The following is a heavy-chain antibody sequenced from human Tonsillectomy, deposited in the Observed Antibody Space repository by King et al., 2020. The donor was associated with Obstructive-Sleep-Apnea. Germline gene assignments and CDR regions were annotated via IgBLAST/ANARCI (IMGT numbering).Heavy chain of an antibody. Sequence: QLVQSGAEVKKPGASVKVSCKASGYTFTSYGISWVRQAPGQGLEWMGWISAYNGNTNYAQKLQGRVTMTTDTSTSTAYMELRSLRSDDTAVYYCARAYYDSSGYFYLSYYYGMDVWGQGTTVTVSS. CDR1: GYTFTSYG. J-gene: IGHJ6*02. D-gene: IGHD3-22*01. V-gene: IGHV1-18*04. CDR2: ISAYNGNT. CDR3: ARAYYDSSGYFYLSYYYGMDV.